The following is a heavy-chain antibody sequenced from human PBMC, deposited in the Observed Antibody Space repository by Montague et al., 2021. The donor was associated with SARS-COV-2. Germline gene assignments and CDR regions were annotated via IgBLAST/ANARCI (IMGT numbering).Heavy chain of an antibody. CDR3: ARAQNTCFIANCVNYFDV. Sequence: SETLSLTCEVSGDAISSYYWSWIRQSPGKGLEWIGYVHYTGSTKYNPSLKTRATLSLGTPKNHFSLKLRSVTAADTAIYYCARAQNTCFIANCVNYFDVWGLGALVTVSS. V-gene: IGHV4-59*01. CDR2: VHYTGST. CDR1: GDAISSYY. J-gene: IGHJ4*02. D-gene: IGHD1-1*01.